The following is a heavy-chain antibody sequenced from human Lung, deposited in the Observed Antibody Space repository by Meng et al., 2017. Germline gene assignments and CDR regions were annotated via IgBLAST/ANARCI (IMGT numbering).Heavy chain of an antibody. V-gene: IGHV4-39*01. D-gene: IGHD2-21*01. CDR3: GRSGACDKTGFDS. Sequence: QQAGPGRVMPTQWVSVTCMCTGSSNTTSGYYRYWIRQAPGKGLEWIGRIGHSRFTNYTPYLNKRMAVSLNATKIKSALMVMSVTAADTAVEYCGRSGACDKTGFDSWGQGTLVTVSS. J-gene: IGHJ5*01. CDR1: GSSNTTSGYY. CDR2: IGHSRFT.